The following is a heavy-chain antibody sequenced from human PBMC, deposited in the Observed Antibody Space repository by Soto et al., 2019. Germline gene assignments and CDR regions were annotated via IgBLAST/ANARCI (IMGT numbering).Heavy chain of an antibody. CDR1: GGSISSGGYS. Sequence: PSETLSLTCAVSGGSISSGGYSWSWIRQPPGKGLEWIGYIYHSGSTYYNPSLQSRVTISVDTSKNQFSLRLSSVTAADTAVYYCATVGYAPRHSDSWGQGTLVTVSS. D-gene: IGHD2-8*01. CDR3: ATVGYAPRHSDS. V-gene: IGHV4-30-2*05. CDR2: IYHSGST. J-gene: IGHJ4*02.